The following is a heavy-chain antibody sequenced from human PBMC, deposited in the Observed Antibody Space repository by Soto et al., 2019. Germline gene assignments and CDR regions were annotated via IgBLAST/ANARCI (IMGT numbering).Heavy chain of an antibody. CDR1: GFTFSSYA. V-gene: IGHV3-23*01. J-gene: IGHJ4*02. CDR3: AKTPLITIFGVVIIHYFDY. Sequence: GGSLRLSCAASGFTFSSYAMSWVRQAPGKGLEWVSAISGSGGSTYYADSVKGRFTISRDNSKNTLYLQMNSLRAEDTAVYYCAKTPLITIFGVVIIHYFDYWGQGTLVTVSS. D-gene: IGHD3-3*01. CDR2: ISGSGGST.